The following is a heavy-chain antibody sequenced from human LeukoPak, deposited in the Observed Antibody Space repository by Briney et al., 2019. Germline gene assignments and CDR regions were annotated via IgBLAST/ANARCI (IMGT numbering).Heavy chain of an antibody. V-gene: IGHV4-34*01. D-gene: IGHD5-24*01. CDR1: GFSFSGYY. Sequence: SETLSLTCAVYGFSFSGYYWRWLRQPPGKGLGWVGEINHSGRTNYNTSRKSPVTISVHTSKNQFSLKLSSVTPAYTAVYYCARGPLSRDGYIYYFDYWGQGTLVTVSS. J-gene: IGHJ4*02. CDR2: INHSGRT. CDR3: ARGPLSRDGYIYYFDY.